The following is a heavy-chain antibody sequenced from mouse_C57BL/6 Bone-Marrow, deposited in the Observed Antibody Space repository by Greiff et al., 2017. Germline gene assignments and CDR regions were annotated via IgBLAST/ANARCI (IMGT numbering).Heavy chain of an antibody. V-gene: IGHV2-9*01. CDR2: IWGGGST. J-gene: IGHJ4*01. CDR3: AKHDTTVVATGAMDY. D-gene: IGHD1-1*01. CDR1: GFSLTSYG. Sequence: VKVVESGPGLVAPSQSLSITCTVSGFSLTSYGVDWVRQPPGKGLEWLGVIWGGGSTNYNSALMSRLSISKDNSKSQVFLKMNSLQTDDTAMYYCAKHDTTVVATGAMDYWGQGTSVTVSS.